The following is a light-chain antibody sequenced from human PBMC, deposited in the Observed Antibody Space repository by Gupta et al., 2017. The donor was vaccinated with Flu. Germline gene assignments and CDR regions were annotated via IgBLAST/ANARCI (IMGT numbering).Light chain of an antibody. CDR3: QQGYSTPQT. CDR2: AAS. J-gene: IGKJ4*02. V-gene: IGKV1-39*01. Sequence: GDRVTITCRASQSVSKFLNWYQQKPGKAPKLLIYAASTLQGGVPSRFSGSGSGTDFTLTINSLQPADFATYYCQQGYSTPQTFGRGTTVEIK. CDR1: QSVSKF.